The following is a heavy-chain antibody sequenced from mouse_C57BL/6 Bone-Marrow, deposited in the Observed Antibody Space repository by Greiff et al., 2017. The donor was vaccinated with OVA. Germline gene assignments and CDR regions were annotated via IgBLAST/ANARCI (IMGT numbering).Heavy chain of an antibody. CDR3: VREDYGSSSWFAY. J-gene: IGHJ3*01. V-gene: IGHV10-3*01. D-gene: IGHD1-1*01. CDR1: GFTFNTYA. Sequence: EVKLVESGGGLVQPKGSLKLSCAASGFTFNTYAMHWVRQAPGKGLEWVARIRSNSSNYATYYADSVKDRFTISRDDSQSMLYLQMNNLKTEDTAMYYCVREDYGSSSWFAYWGQGTLVTVSA. CDR2: IRSNSSNYAT.